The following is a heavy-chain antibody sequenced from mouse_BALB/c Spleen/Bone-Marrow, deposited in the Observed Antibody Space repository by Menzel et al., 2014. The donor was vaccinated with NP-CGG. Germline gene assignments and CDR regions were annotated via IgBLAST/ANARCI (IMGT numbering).Heavy chain of an antibody. D-gene: IGHD3-3*01. V-gene: IGHV5-17*02. CDR3: ARIGRARGYAMDY. Sequence: EVQLVESGGGLVQPGGSRKLSCAASGITFRNFGMHWVRQAPGKGLEWVAYIRSGSSTIYYADTLKGRFTISRDNPKNTLFLQRTRPRSEDTAMYYCARIGRARGYAMDYWGQGTSVTVSS. CDR1: GITFRNFG. J-gene: IGHJ4*01. CDR2: IRSGSSTI.